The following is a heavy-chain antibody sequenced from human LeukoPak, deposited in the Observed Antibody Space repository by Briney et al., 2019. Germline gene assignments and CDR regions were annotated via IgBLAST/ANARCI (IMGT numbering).Heavy chain of an antibody. CDR2: ISGSGDDT. J-gene: IGHJ4*02. D-gene: IGHD5-12*01. CDR1: GFTVRSNY. CDR3: AKDLGIVVTIVDY. Sequence: GGSLRLSCTASGFTVRSNYMFWVRQAPGKGLEWVSAISGSGDDTYYADSVKGRFTISRDNSKSTLYLQMNSLTAEDTAVYYCAKDLGIVVTIVDYWGQGTLVTVSS. V-gene: IGHV3-23*01.